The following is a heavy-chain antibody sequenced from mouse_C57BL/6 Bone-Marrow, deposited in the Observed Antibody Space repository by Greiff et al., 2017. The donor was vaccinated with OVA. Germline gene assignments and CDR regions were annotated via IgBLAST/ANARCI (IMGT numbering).Heavy chain of an antibody. D-gene: IGHD1-1*01. J-gene: IGHJ4*01. CDR2: ISDGGSYT. V-gene: IGHV5-4*01. CDR3: AREVDAMDY. Sequence: EVQLQQSGGGLVKPGGSLKLSCAASGFTFSSYAMSWVRQTPEKRLEWVATISDGGSYTYYPDNVKGRFTISRDNAKNNLYLQMSHLKSEDTAMYYCAREVDAMDYWGQGTSVTVSS. CDR1: GFTFSSYA.